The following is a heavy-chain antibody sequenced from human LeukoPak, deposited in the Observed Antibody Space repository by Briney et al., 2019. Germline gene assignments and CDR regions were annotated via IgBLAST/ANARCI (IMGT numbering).Heavy chain of an antibody. CDR1: GFTFSSYS. CDR3: ASDGGEGAFDI. V-gene: IGHV3-21*01. CDR2: ISSSSSYI. J-gene: IGHJ3*02. Sequence: GGSLRLSCAASGFTFSSYSMNWVRQAPGKGLEWVSSISSSSSYIYYADSVKGRFTISRDNAKNSLYLQMNSLRAEDTAVYYCASDGGEGAFDIWGQGTMVTVSS.